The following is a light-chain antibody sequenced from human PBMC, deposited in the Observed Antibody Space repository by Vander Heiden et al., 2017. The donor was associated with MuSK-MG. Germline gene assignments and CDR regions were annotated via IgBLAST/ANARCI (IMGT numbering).Light chain of an antibody. CDR1: NIGGKY. J-gene: IGLJ2*01. CDR3: HVWDTSPV. CDR2: RDT. Sequence: SYELTPPLSVSVALGQTARFTCGGNNIGGKYVHWYQQKPGQAPVVVIYRDTNRPSGIPERFSGSNSGNTATMTISRAQAGDDGDYYCHVWDTSPVFGGGTKLTVL. V-gene: IGLV3-9*01.